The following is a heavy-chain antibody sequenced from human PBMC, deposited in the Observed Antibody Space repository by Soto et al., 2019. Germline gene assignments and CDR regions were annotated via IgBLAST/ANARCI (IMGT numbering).Heavy chain of an antibody. CDR1: GYTFTSYY. D-gene: IGHD7-27*01. V-gene: IGHV1-46*01. CDR2: VNPIGGST. CDR3: AIASGDGMFY. Sequence: QVQLVQSGAEVKKPGASVKGSCKASGYTFTSYYIHWERQAPGQGLEWMGIVNPIGGSTYYAQKFQGRVTMTSDTSTSTAYMDRSGLRFEDTAVYYCAIASGDGMFYWGQGTLVTVSS. J-gene: IGHJ4*02.